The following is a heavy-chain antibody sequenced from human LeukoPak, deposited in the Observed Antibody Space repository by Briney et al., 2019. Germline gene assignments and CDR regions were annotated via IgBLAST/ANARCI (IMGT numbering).Heavy chain of an antibody. CDR3: ARHVRGDTSGYYWLYFDY. CDR1: GGSISSSSYY. Sequence: SETLSLTCTVSGGSISSSSYYWGWIRQPPGKGLEWIGSTYYSGSTYYNPSLKSRVTISVDTSKNQFSLKLSSVTAADTAVYYCARHVRGDTSGYYWLYFDYWGQGTLVTVSS. D-gene: IGHD3-22*01. J-gene: IGHJ4*02. CDR2: TYYSGST. V-gene: IGHV4-39*01.